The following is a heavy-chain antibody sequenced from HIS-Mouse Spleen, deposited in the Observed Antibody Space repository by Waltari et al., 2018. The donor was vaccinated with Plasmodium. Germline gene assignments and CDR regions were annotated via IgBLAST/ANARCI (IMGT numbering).Heavy chain of an antibody. Sequence: QVQLQQWGAGLLKPSETLSLTCAVYGGSFSGYYLSWTRQPPGKGLEWIGEINHSGSTNYNPSLKSRVTISVDTSKNQFSLKLSSVTAADTAVYYCARGLRGHYWYFDLWGRGTLVTVSS. CDR3: ARGLRGHYWYFDL. D-gene: IGHD3-10*01. CDR1: GGSFSGYY. CDR2: INHSGST. J-gene: IGHJ2*01. V-gene: IGHV4-34*01.